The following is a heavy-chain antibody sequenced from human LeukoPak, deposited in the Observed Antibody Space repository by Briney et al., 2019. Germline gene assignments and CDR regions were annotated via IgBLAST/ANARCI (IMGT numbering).Heavy chain of an antibody. CDR2: ISSSSYI. Sequence: GGSLRLSCAASGFTFSSYSMNWVRQAPGKGLEWVSSISSSSYIYYADSVKGRFTISRDNAKNSLYLQMNSLRAEDTAVYYCARDDGDSWKAFDIWGQGTMVTVSS. D-gene: IGHD4-17*01. CDR3: ARDDGDSWKAFDI. J-gene: IGHJ3*02. CDR1: GFTFSSYS. V-gene: IGHV3-21*01.